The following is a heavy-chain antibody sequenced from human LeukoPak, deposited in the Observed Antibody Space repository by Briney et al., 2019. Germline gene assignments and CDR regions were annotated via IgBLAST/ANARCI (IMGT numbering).Heavy chain of an antibody. CDR3: ARGPHKFDY. CDR2: ISYSGST. V-gene: IGHV4-59*01. J-gene: IGHJ4*02. CDR1: RGSISSYY. Sequence: SETLSLTCTVSRGSISSYYWSWIRQPPGKGLEWIGYISYSGSTNYNPSLKSRVTISVDTSKHQFSLKLSAVTAADTAVYYCARGPHKFDYWGQGSLVTVSS.